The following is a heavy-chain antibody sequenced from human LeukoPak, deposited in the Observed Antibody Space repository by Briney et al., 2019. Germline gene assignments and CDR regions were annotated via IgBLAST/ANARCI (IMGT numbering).Heavy chain of an antibody. Sequence: GGSLRLSCAASGFAFSSSWMHWVRQAPGKGLEWVSGMSGSGGSTYSADSVKGRFTISRDNSRNTLYLQMNTLRAEDTAVYYCARNSSGWDLGGAFDIWGQGTMVTVSS. V-gene: IGHV3-23*01. CDR3: ARNSSGWDLGGAFDI. CDR2: MSGSGGST. J-gene: IGHJ3*02. D-gene: IGHD6-19*01. CDR1: GFAFSSSW.